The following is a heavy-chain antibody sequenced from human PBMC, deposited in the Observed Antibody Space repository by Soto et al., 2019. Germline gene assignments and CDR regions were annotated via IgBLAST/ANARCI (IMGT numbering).Heavy chain of an antibody. CDR3: AHSTPQFGELNFDY. CDR1: GFSLSTSGLG. CDR2: IYWDDDK. D-gene: IGHD3-10*01. J-gene: IGHJ4*02. V-gene: IGHV2-5*02. Sequence: QITLRESGPTLVKPTQTLTLTCTFSGFSLSTSGLGVGWIRQPPGKALEWLALIYWDDDKRYSPSLKGRLTITKDTSKNQVVLTMTNMDPVDTATYYCAHSTPQFGELNFDYWGQGTLVTVSS.